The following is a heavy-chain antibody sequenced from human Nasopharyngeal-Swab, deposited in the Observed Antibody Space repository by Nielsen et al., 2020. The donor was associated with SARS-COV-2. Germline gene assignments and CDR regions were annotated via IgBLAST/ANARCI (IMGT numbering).Heavy chain of an antibody. V-gene: IGHV3-20*01. J-gene: IGHJ3*02. CDR3: ARKGEYSSSGGALDI. CDR2: INWNGGGT. CDR1: GFTFDDYG. Sequence: GESLKISCAASGFTFDDYGMSWVRQAPGKGLEWVSGINWNGGGTGYADSVKGRFTISRDNAKKSLYLQMNSLRAEDTALYHCARKGEYSSSGGALDIWGQGTMVTVSS. D-gene: IGHD6-13*01.